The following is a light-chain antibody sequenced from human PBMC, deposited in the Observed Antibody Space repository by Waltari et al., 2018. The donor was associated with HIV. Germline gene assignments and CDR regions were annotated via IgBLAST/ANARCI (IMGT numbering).Light chain of an antibody. V-gene: IGKV2-28*01. J-gene: IGKJ1*01. CDR1: QNLLHTNGHTY. CDR3: MHGQQTPV. Sequence: DIAMIQSPDSLAVSPGESASISCRSSQNLLHTNGHTYLDWYLQRPGQAPELLIYLGSQRASGVPERIAGSGSGTSFILKINRVEAEDVVVYYCMHGQQTPVFGQGTKVEIK. CDR2: LGS.